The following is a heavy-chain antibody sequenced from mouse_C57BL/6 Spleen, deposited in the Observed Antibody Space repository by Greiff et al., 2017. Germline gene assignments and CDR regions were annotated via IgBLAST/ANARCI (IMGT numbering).Heavy chain of an antibody. CDR1: GYTFTSYW. Sequence: QVHVKQPGAELVMPGASVKLSCKASGYTFTSYWMHWVKQRPGQGLEWIGEIDPSDSYTNYNQKFKGKSTLTVDKSSSTAYMQLSSLTSEDSAVYYCARNGNYGSSSFAYWGQGTLVTVSA. CDR2: IDPSDSYT. CDR3: ARNGNYGSSSFAY. J-gene: IGHJ3*01. D-gene: IGHD1-1*01. V-gene: IGHV1-69*01.